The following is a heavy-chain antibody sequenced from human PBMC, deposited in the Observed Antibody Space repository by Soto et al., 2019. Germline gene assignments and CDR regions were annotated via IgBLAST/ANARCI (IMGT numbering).Heavy chain of an antibody. CDR1: GFTFSEYN. CDR2: ISSGGTDI. V-gene: IGHV3-21*01. CDR3: VREEYYDYVWGSYRRNQAFDY. D-gene: IGHD3-16*02. Sequence: EVQLVESGGGLVKPGGSLRLSCAASGFTFSEYNINWIRQAPGKGLEWVSSISSGGTDIYYTDSVQGRFTISRDNAKNSLYLQMNSLRDEDKAVYYCVREEYYDYVWGSYRRNQAFDYWGQGTLVTVAS. J-gene: IGHJ4*02.